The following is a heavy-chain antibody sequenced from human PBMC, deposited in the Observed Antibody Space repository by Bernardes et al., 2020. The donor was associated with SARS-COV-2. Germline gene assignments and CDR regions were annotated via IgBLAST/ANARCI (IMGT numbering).Heavy chain of an antibody. V-gene: IGHV3-66*01. Sequence: DSVQGRFTISRDNSKNTLYLQMNSLRVEDTAVYYCARGGDVGYFDYWGQGTLVTVSS. J-gene: IGHJ4*02. CDR3: ARGGDVGYFDY. D-gene: IGHD3-22*01.